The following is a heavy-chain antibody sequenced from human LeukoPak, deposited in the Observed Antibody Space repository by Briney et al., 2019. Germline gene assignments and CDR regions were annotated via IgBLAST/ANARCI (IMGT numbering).Heavy chain of an antibody. Sequence: GGSLRLSCAASGFTFSSYWMNWARQAPGKGLEWVASINHNGNVNYYVDSVKGRFTISRDNAENSLYLQMNSLRVEDTAFYYCARDLAYSRLDYWGQGMLVTVSS. CDR3: ARDLAYSRLDY. V-gene: IGHV3-7*01. J-gene: IGHJ4*02. CDR1: GFTFSSYW. D-gene: IGHD5-18*01. CDR2: INHNGNVN.